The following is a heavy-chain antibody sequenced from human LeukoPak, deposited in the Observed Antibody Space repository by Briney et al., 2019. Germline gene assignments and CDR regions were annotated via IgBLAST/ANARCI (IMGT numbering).Heavy chain of an antibody. Sequence: KPGGSLRLSCAASGFTFSNFGMNWVRQAPGKGLEWVSSISSSSSYIHYADSVKGRFTISRDNSKNTLYLQMNSLRAEDTAVYYCAKDSGSYPSYYFDYWGQGTLVTVSS. V-gene: IGHV3-21*04. J-gene: IGHJ4*02. CDR2: ISSSSSYI. CDR3: AKDSGSYPSYYFDY. CDR1: GFTFSNFG. D-gene: IGHD1-26*01.